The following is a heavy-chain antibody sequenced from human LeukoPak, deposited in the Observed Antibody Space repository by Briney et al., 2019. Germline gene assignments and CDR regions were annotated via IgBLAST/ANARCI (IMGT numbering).Heavy chain of an antibody. Sequence: GGSLRLSCAASGFTLSSYSMNWVRQAPGKGLEWVSSISTSSSYIYYADSVKGRFTISRDNAKNSLYLQMNSPRAEDTAVYYCARDGAGSYYYFDYWGQGTLVTVSS. J-gene: IGHJ4*02. V-gene: IGHV3-21*01. CDR3: ARDGAGSYYYFDY. CDR2: ISTSSSYI. D-gene: IGHD1-26*01. CDR1: GFTLSSYS.